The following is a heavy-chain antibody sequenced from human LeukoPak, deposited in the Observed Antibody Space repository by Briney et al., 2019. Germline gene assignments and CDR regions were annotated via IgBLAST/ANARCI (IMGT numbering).Heavy chain of an antibody. D-gene: IGHD3-22*01. CDR2: ISATSVYI. CDR3: ARGREPDVSMIRVIAVYFDY. J-gene: IGHJ4*02. V-gene: IGHV3-21*06. CDR1: GFTFSSYA. Sequence: KSGGSLRLSCAASGFTFSSYAMSWVRQAPGKGLEWVAAISATSVYINYADSVRGRFTISRDNARNSLDLQMSSLRAEDTAVYYCARGREPDVSMIRVIAVYFDYWGQGTLATVSS.